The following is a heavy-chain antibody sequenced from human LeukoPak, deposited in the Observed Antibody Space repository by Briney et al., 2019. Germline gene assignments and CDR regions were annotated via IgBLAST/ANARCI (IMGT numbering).Heavy chain of an antibody. V-gene: IGHV4-39*01. D-gene: IGHD3-22*01. CDR1: GGSLSSSSYF. Sequence: PSDTLSLTCTVSGGSLSSSSYFCAWIRRPPGKGLEWIGCIYYNGSTYYHPSFKSRVTISVDTSKNHYSLKLTSVTAADTAVYFWGRASGYYDSSGYHINYFDYWGQGTLVTVSS. J-gene: IGHJ4*02. CDR2: IYYNGST. CDR3: GRASGYYDSSGYHINYFDY.